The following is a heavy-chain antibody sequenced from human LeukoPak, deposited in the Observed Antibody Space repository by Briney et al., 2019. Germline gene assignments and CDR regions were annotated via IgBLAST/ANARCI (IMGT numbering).Heavy chain of an antibody. CDR2: INNDGTHT. CDR1: GFTFSTYW. Sequence: GGSLRLSCAASGFTFSTYWMHWVRQAPGKGLVWLSRINNDGTHTNYVDSVKGRFTVSRDNAKNSLYLQMNSLRAEDTAVYYCARAKGGQLGPFDYWGQGTLVTVSS. CDR3: ARAKGGQLGPFDY. V-gene: IGHV3-74*01. D-gene: IGHD6-13*01. J-gene: IGHJ4*02.